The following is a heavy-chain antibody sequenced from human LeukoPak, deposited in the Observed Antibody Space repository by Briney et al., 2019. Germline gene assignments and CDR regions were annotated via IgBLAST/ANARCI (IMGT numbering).Heavy chain of an antibody. V-gene: IGHV1-69*13. Sequence: SVKVSCKASGGTFGSYVISWVRQAPGQGLEWMGGIIPIFSIPKYAQKFQGRVTITADESTSTAYMELSSLRSEDTAVYYCASPVGYCISTSCQIFDSWGQGTLVTVSS. D-gene: IGHD2-2*01. J-gene: IGHJ4*02. CDR1: GGTFGSYV. CDR3: ASPVGYCISTSCQIFDS. CDR2: IIPIFSIP.